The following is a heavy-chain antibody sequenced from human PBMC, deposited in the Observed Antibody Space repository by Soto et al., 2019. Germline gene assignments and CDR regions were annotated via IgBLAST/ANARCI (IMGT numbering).Heavy chain of an antibody. Sequence: GSLRLSCAASGFTFSSYSMNWVRQAPGKGLEWVSYISSSSSTIYYADSVKGRFTISRDNAKNSLYLQMNSLRAEDTAVYYCARDPPYDILTGYYNMGFDYWGQGTLVTVSS. J-gene: IGHJ4*02. CDR3: ARDPPYDILTGYYNMGFDY. CDR2: ISSSSSTI. V-gene: IGHV3-48*01. CDR1: GFTFSSYS. D-gene: IGHD3-9*01.